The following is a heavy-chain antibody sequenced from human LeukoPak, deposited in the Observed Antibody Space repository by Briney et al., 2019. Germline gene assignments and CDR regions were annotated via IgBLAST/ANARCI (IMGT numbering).Heavy chain of an antibody. CDR3: ARFLFYYYYMDV. CDR1: GYSISSGYH. CDR2: IYHSGST. D-gene: IGHD2/OR15-2a*01. J-gene: IGHJ6*03. Sequence: SETLSLTCTVSGYSISSGYHWGWIRQPPGKGLEWIGSIYHSGSTNYNPSLRSRVTISVDTSKNQFSLKLSSVTAADTAVYYCARFLFYYYYMDVWGKGTTVTVSS. V-gene: IGHV4-38-2*02.